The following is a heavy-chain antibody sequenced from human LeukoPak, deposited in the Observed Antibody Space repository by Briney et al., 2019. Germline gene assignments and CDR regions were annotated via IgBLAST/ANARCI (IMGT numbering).Heavy chain of an antibody. D-gene: IGHD4-17*01. V-gene: IGHV4-38-2*02. CDR3: ATQTALYGDLTALGFDY. J-gene: IGHJ4*02. CDR1: GYSISSGYY. CDR2: IYHSGST. Sequence: PSETLSLTCTVPGYSISSGYYWGWIRQPPGKGLEWIGSIYHSGSTYYNPSLKSRVTISVDTSKNQFSLKLSSVTAADTAVYYCATQTALYGDLTALGFDYWGQGTLVTVSS.